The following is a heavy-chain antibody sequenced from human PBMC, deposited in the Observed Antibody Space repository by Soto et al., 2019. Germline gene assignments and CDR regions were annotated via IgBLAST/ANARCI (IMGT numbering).Heavy chain of an antibody. CDR2: ISSNGGST. J-gene: IGHJ3*02. CDR3: VKQDGYSYEVDI. V-gene: IGHV3-64D*06. Sequence: EVLLVESGGGLVQPGGSLRLSCSASGFTFSSYAMHCVRQAPGKGLEYVSAISSNGGSTYYADSVKGRFTISRDNSKNTPYLQMSSLRAEETAVYYCVKQDGYSYEVDIWGQGTMVTVSS. D-gene: IGHD5-18*01. CDR1: GFTFSSYA.